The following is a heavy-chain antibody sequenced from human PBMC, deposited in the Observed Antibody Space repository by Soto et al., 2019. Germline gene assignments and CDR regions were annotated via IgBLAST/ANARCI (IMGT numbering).Heavy chain of an antibody. J-gene: IGHJ4*02. Sequence: VQLVESGGGVVQPGRSLRLSCAASGFTFSSYGMHWVRQAPGKGLEWVAVIWYDGSNKYYADSVKGRFTISRDNSKNTLYLQMNSLRAEDTAVYYCARGEILGRLDYWGQGTLVTVSS. CDR1: GFTFSSYG. D-gene: IGHD2-15*01. CDR3: ARGEILGRLDY. CDR2: IWYDGSNK. V-gene: IGHV3-33*01.